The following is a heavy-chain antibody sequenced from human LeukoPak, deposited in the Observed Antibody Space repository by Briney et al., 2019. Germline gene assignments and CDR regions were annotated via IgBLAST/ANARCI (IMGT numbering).Heavy chain of an antibody. CDR3: AGENYDSSGYYYYYYGMDV. J-gene: IGHJ6*02. Sequence: PGGSLRLSCAASGFTFNSYAMSWVRQAPGKGLEWVSTTSGSGGSTYYADSVKGRFTISRDNSKNTLYLQMNSLRAEDTAVYYCAGENYDSSGYYYYYYGMDVWGQGTTVTVSS. CDR1: GFTFNSYA. V-gene: IGHV3-23*01. D-gene: IGHD3-22*01. CDR2: TSGSGGST.